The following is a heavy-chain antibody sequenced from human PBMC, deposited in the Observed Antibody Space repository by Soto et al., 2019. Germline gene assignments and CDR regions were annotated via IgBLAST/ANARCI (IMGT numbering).Heavy chain of an antibody. D-gene: IGHD3-22*01. CDR1: VDSMSNADYF. CDR2: ISYSGST. Sequence: PSETLSLACSFSVDSMSNADYFWTWIRQPPGKGLQWIGYISYSGSTFYNPSLKTRLTMSVDTSKKQFSVRLRSVTAADTAVYYCARDRAHFYESSGRLDLWGQGMLVTSPQ. V-gene: IGHV4-30-4*01. CDR3: ARDRAHFYESSGRLDL. J-gene: IGHJ4*02.